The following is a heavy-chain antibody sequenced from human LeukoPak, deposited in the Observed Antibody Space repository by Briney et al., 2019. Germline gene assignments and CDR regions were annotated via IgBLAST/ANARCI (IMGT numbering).Heavy chain of an antibody. V-gene: IGHV3-21*01. CDR3: ARGVGATTHYFDY. CDR2: ISSNSDYI. Sequence: GGSLRLSCAASGFTFSSFTMDWVRRAPGKGLEWVSSISSNSDYIYYADSVKGRFTISRDNAKNSLYLQMTSLRAEDTAVYYCARGVGATTHYFDYWGQGTLVTVSS. CDR1: GFTFSSFT. D-gene: IGHD1-26*01. J-gene: IGHJ4*02.